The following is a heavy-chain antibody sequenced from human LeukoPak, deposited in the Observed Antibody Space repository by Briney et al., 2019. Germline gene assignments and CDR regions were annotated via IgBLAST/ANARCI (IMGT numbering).Heavy chain of an antibody. J-gene: IGHJ4*02. Sequence: ASVKVSCKASGYTFTGYYMHWVRQAPGQGLEWMGWINPNSGGTNYAQKFQGRVTMTRDTSISTAYMELSRLRSDDTAVYYCARTSSGWYRHFDYWGQGTLVTVFS. D-gene: IGHD6-19*01. CDR1: GYTFTGYY. CDR2: INPNSGGT. CDR3: ARTSSGWYRHFDY. V-gene: IGHV1-2*02.